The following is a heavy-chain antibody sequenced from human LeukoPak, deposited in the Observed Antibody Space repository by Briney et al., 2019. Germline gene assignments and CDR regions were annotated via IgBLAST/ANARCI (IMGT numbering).Heavy chain of an antibody. CDR2: IYYSGRT. V-gene: IGHV4-61*01. CDR1: GGSVSSGSYY. D-gene: IGHD2-2*01. J-gene: IGHJ5*02. Sequence: SETLSLTCTVSGGSVSSGSYYWGWIRQPPGKGLEWIGYIYYSGRTNYNPSLKSRVTISVDTSKNQFSLKLSSVTAADTAVYYCARGMKYCSSTSCYDNWFDPWGQGTLVTVSS. CDR3: ARGMKYCSSTSCYDNWFDP.